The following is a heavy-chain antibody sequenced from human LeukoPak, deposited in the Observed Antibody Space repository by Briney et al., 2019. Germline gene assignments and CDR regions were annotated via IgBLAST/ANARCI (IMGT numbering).Heavy chain of an antibody. CDR1: GRSISSYY. CDR2: IYYSGST. V-gene: IGHV4-59*08. J-gene: IGHJ6*02. CDR3: ARSQWELLTSYYYYYGMDV. Sequence: SETLSLTCTVSGRSISSYYWSWIRQPPGKGLEWIGYIYYSGSTNYNPSLKSRVTISVDTFKNQFSLKLSSVTAADTAVYYCARSQWELLTSYYYYYGMDVWGQGTTVTVSS. D-gene: IGHD1-26*01.